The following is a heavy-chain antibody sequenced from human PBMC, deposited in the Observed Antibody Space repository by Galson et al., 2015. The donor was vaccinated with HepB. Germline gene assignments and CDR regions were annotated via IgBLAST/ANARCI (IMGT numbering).Heavy chain of an antibody. CDR1: GGSISSGDYY. V-gene: IGHV4-30-4*01. CDR2: IYYSGST. D-gene: IGHD2-8*01. CDR3: ARVPPSYCTNGVCYGYFDY. Sequence: TVSGGSISSGDYYWSWIRQPPGKGLEWVGYIYYSGSTYYNPSLKSRVTISVDTSKNQFSLKLSSVTAADTAVYYCARVPPSYCTNGVCYGYFDYWGQGTLVTVSS. J-gene: IGHJ4*02.